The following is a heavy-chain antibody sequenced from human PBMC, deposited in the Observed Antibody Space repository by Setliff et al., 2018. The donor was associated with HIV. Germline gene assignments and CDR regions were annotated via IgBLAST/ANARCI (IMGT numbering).Heavy chain of an antibody. CDR2: IYTSGST. D-gene: IGHD3-16*01. CDR1: GDSISSYY. Sequence: SETLSLTCTVSGDSISSYYWSWIRQPAGKGLEWIGRIYTSGSTNYNPSLKSRVTMSVDTSKNQFSLKLSPVTAADTAVFYCARDRTGGTFDIWGQGTMVTVSS. J-gene: IGHJ3*02. CDR3: ARDRTGGTFDI. V-gene: IGHV4-4*07.